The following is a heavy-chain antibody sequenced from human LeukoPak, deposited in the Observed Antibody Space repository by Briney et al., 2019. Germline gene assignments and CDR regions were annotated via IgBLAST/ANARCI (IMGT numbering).Heavy chain of an antibody. D-gene: IGHD3-10*01. CDR3: ARRVKLSSGTHQFDF. V-gene: IGHV5-51*01. J-gene: IGHJ4*02. Sequence: GESLKISCQGSGYSFTSYWIAWVRQMPGKGLESMGTIYPSGSDTRYSPSFQGQVTISADKSISTAYLQWSSLQASDTAMYYCARRVKLSSGTHQFDFWGQGTLVTVSS. CDR1: GYSFTSYW. CDR2: IYPSGSDT.